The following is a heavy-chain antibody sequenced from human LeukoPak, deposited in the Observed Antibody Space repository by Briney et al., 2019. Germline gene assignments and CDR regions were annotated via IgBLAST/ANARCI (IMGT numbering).Heavy chain of an antibody. CDR3: AKGDYYDSPPQY. J-gene: IGHJ4*02. Sequence: PGGSLRLSCAASGFTFSSYSMNWVRQAPGKGLEWVSSLSSSSSYIDYADSVKGRFTISGDNAKNSLYLQMNSLRAEDTALYYCAKGDYYDSPPQYWGQGTLVTVSS. V-gene: IGHV3-21*04. CDR1: GFTFSSYS. D-gene: IGHD3-22*01. CDR2: LSSSSSYI.